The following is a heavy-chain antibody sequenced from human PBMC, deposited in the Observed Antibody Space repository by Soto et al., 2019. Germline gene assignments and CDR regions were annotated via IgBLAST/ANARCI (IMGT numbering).Heavy chain of an antibody. CDR1: GYTFTSYY. Sequence: GASVKVSCKAPGYTFTSYYMHWVRQAPGQGLEWMGIINPSGGSTSYAQKFQGRVTMTRDTSTSTVYMELSSLRSEDTAVYYCARDLIAAAGHGYWGQGTLVTVSS. CDR2: INPSGGST. D-gene: IGHD6-13*01. V-gene: IGHV1-46*01. CDR3: ARDLIAAAGHGY. J-gene: IGHJ4*02.